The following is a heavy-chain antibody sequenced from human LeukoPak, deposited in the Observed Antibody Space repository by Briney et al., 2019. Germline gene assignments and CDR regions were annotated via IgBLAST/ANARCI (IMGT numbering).Heavy chain of an antibody. CDR3: AREGSHTDAFDI. CDR1: GYTFTGYY. Sequence: ASVKVSCKASGYTFTGYYMRWVRQAPGQGLEWMGWINPNSGGTNYAQKFQGRVTMTRDTSISTAYMELSRLRSDDTAVYYCAREGSHTDAFDIWGQGTMVTVSS. V-gene: IGHV1-2*02. CDR2: INPNSGGT. J-gene: IGHJ3*02. D-gene: IGHD3-10*01.